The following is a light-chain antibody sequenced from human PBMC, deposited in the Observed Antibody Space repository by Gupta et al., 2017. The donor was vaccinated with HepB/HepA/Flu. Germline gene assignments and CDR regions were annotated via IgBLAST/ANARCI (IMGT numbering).Light chain of an antibody. J-gene: IGLJ2*01. Sequence: SSELTQDPAVLVALVQTVRTTCKGDSLRSYYASWYQQKPGQSPLLVIYGKNNRPSGIADRFSGSSSGNTVSLTITGAQAEDEADYYCQSRDSNGNHVVFGGGTKLTVL. CDR1: SLRSYY. V-gene: IGLV3-19*01. CDR3: QSRDSNGNHVV. CDR2: GKN.